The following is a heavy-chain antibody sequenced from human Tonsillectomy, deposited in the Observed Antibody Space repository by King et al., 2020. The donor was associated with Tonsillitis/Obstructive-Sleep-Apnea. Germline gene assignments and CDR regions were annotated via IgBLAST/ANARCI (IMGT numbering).Heavy chain of an antibody. CDR1: GFTFSSYA. Sequence: EVQLVESGGGLVQPGGSLRLSCAASGFTFSSYAMSWVRQAPGKGLEWVSAISGSGGSTYYADSVKGRFTISRDNSKKTLYLQMNSLRAEDTAVYYCAKDPSDYCSGGSCYVDYWGQGTLVTVSS. CDR2: ISGSGGST. D-gene: IGHD2-15*01. CDR3: AKDPSDYCSGGSCYVDY. J-gene: IGHJ4*02. V-gene: IGHV3-23*04.